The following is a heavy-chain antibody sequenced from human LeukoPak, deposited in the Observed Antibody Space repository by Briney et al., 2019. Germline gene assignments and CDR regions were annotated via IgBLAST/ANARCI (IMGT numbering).Heavy chain of an antibody. CDR3: ARMVQSTDSSGFYLPEYFQH. CDR1: GDSISSGYY. D-gene: IGHD3-22*01. CDR2: IYHSGST. J-gene: IGHJ1*01. Sequence: SETLSLTCTVSGDSISSGYYWGWIRQPPGKGLEWIGSIYHSGSTYYNPSLKSRVTISVDTSKNQFSLKLSSVTAADTAVYYCARMVQSTDSSGFYLPEYFQHWGQGTLITVSS. V-gene: IGHV4-38-2*02.